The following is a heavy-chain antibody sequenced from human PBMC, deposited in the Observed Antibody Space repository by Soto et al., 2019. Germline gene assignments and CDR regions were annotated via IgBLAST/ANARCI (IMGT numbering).Heavy chain of an antibody. CDR3: ARVVYYVILTGYSHRPSYYYMDV. J-gene: IGHJ6*03. D-gene: IGHD3-9*01. V-gene: IGHV4-59*01. CDR1: GGSISSYY. CDR2: IYYSGST. Sequence: SGTLSLTCTVSGGSISSYYWSWIRQPPGKGLEWIGYIYYSGSTNYNPSLKSRVTISVDTSKNQFSLKLSSVTAADTAVYYCARVVYYVILTGYSHRPSYYYMDVWGKGTTVTVSS.